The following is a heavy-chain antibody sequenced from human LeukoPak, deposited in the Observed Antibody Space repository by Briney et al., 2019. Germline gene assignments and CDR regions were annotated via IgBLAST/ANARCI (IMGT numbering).Heavy chain of an antibody. CDR2: IYHSGST. CDR1: GGSFSGYY. V-gene: IGHV4-34*01. Sequence: SETLSLTCAVYGGSFSGYYWGWIRQPPGKGLEWIGSIYHSGSTYYNPSLKNRVTISVDTSKNQFSLKLSSVTAADTAVYYCARGVARSSKFHFSYYFDYWGQGTLVTVSS. CDR3: ARGVARSSKFHFSYYFDY. J-gene: IGHJ4*02. D-gene: IGHD6-6*01.